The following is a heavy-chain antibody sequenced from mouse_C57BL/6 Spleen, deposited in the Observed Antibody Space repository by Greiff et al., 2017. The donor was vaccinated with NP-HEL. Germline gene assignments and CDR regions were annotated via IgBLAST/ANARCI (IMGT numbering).Heavy chain of an antibody. V-gene: IGHV1-59*01. D-gene: IGHD3-2*02. CDR3: ARKGAQATLAWFAY. CDR1: GYTFTSYW. Sequence: QVQLQQPGAELVRPGTSVKLSCKASGYTFTSYWMHWVKQRPGQGLEWIGVIDPSDSYTNYNQKFKGKATLTVDTSSSTAYMQLSSLTSEDSAVYYCARKGAQATLAWFAYWGQGTLVTVSA. J-gene: IGHJ3*01. CDR2: IDPSDSYT.